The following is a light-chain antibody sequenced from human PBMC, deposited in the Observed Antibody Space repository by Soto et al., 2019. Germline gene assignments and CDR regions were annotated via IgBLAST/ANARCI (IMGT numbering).Light chain of an antibody. CDR2: YDS. CDR3: QVWDSSSDLYV. V-gene: IGLV3-21*04. CDR1: NIGSKL. J-gene: IGLJ1*01. Sequence: SYELTQPPSVSVAPGKTAGITCGGDNIGSKLVHWYRQKPGQAPMLVIFYDSDRPSGIAERFSGSNSGNTATLTISRVEGGDEADYYCQVWDSSSDLYVFGTGTKLTVL.